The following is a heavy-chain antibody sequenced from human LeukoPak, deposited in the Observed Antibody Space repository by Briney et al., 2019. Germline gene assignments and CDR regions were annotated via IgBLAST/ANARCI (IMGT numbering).Heavy chain of an antibody. J-gene: IGHJ4*02. D-gene: IGHD3-22*01. CDR3: ARDYYYDSSGYYYPIDY. Sequence: GSPVKVSCKASGGTFSSYAISWVRQAPGQGLEWMGRIIPILGIANYAQKFQGRVTITADKSTSTAYMELSSLRSEDTAVYYCARDYYYDSSGYYYPIDYWGQGTLVTVSS. CDR1: GGTFSSYA. V-gene: IGHV1-69*04. CDR2: IIPILGIA.